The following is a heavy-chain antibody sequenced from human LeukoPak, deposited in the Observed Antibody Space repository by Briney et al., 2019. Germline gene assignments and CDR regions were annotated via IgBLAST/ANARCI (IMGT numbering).Heavy chain of an antibody. J-gene: IGHJ4*02. Sequence: SETLSLTCTVSGGSISSYYWSWIRQPPGKGLEWIGYIYYSGSNNYNPSLKSRVTISVDTSKNQFSLKLSSVTAADTAVYYCARDPPGGSSWYLDYWGQGTLVTVSS. D-gene: IGHD6-13*01. CDR3: ARDPPGGSSWYLDY. CDR2: IYYSGSN. CDR1: GGSISSYY. V-gene: IGHV4-59*01.